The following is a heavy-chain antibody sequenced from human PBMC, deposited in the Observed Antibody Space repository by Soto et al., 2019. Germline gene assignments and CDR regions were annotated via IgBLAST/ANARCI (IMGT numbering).Heavy chain of an antibody. CDR2: AYWDDDN. CDR3: ARGMTPPGAPAWYYFDS. CDR1: GFSLTTRPVG. Sequence: GSGPTLVNPTQTLTLTCTFSGFSLTTRPVGVGWIRQSPGKALEWLAFAYWDDDNRYSPSLRSRLTVTKDTSKNQVVLTMTNMDPVDTATYYCARGMTPPGAPAWYYFDSWGQGTLVTVSS. J-gene: IGHJ4*02. D-gene: IGHD2-8*02. V-gene: IGHV2-5*02.